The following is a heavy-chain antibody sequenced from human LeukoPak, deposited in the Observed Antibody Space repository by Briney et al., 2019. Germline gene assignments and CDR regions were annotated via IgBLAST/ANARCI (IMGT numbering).Heavy chain of an antibody. Sequence: GGSLRLSCAASGFSVSNNYMNWVRQASGKGLEWVSVMHSDGRTFYADSVQGRFTISRDNSKSTLCLQMNSLRAEDTAVYYCAKQLGYCSDGSCYFPYWGQGTLVTVSS. V-gene: IGHV3-53*01. J-gene: IGHJ4*02. CDR3: AKQLGYCSDGSCYFPY. CDR2: MHSDGRT. CDR1: GFSVSNNY. D-gene: IGHD2-15*01.